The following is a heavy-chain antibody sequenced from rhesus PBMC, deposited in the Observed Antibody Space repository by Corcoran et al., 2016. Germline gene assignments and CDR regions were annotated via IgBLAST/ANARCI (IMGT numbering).Heavy chain of an antibody. CDR2: TTNSGTT. Sequence: QVQLQESGPGLVKPSETLSLTCAVSGYSISSGYYWSWIRQPPGKGLEWMGYTTNSGTTSYTPALKSRVTISRDTAKNQFSLKLSSVTAADTAVYYCARDLESSLDVWGRGVLVTVSS. V-gene: IGHV4-122*02. CDR3: ARDLESSLDV. J-gene: IGHJ5-2*02. CDR1: GYSISSGYY.